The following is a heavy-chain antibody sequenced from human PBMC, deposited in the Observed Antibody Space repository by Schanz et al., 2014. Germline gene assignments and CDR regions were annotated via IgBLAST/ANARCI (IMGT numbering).Heavy chain of an antibody. CDR1: GFIFSTYN. V-gene: IGHV3-33*08. Sequence: VQLVESGGGLVQPGGSLRLSCAASGFIFSTYNMNWVRQAPGKGLEWVAIIWYDGSNKYYADSVKGRFTISRDNSKNTLFLQMSSLRAEDTAVYYCARDGDFDYWGQGTLVTVSS. J-gene: IGHJ4*02. CDR3: ARDGDFDY. CDR2: IWYDGSNK.